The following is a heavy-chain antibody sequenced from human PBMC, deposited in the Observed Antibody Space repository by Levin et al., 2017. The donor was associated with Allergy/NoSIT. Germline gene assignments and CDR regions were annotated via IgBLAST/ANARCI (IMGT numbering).Heavy chain of an antibody. Sequence: ASVKVSCKASGYTFTSYDINWVRQATGQGLEWMGWLNPNSGNTGYAQKFQGRVTMTRNTSISTAYMELSSLTSDDTAVYYCARRIVAGGTPMGYWGQGTLVTVSS. CDR3: ARRIVAGGTPMGY. CDR2: LNPNSGNT. D-gene: IGHD6-13*01. V-gene: IGHV1-8*01. CDR1: GYTFTSYD. J-gene: IGHJ4*02.